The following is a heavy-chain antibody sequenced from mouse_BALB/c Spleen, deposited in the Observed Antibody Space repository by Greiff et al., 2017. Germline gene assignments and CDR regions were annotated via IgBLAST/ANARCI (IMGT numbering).Heavy chain of an antibody. CDR3: ARKYGKGWYFDV. Sequence: EVQLVESGPGLVKPSQSLSLTCTVTGYSITSDYAWNWIRQFPGNKLEWMGYISYSGSTSYNPSLKSRISITRDTSKNQFFLQLNSVTTEDTATYYCARKYGKGWYFDVWGAGTTVTVSS. CDR1: GYSITSDYA. CDR2: ISYSGST. J-gene: IGHJ1*01. V-gene: IGHV3-2*02. D-gene: IGHD2-10*02.